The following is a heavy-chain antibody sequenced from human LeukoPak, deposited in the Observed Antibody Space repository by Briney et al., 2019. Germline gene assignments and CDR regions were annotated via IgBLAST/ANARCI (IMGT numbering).Heavy chain of an antibody. CDR3: ARESESSGWYDY. Sequence: GGSLRLSCAAPGFMFHDYAIHWVRQAPGKGLEWVSLISGDGGSTFYADSVKGRFTISRDNSKNSLYLQMNSLRSDDTALYYCARESESSGWYDYWGQGTLVAVSS. J-gene: IGHJ4*02. CDR2: ISGDGGST. D-gene: IGHD6-19*01. V-gene: IGHV3-43*02. CDR1: GFMFHDYA.